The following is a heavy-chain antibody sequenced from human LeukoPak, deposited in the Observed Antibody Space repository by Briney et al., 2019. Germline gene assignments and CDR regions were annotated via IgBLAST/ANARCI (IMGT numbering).Heavy chain of an antibody. J-gene: IGHJ4*02. V-gene: IGHV3-21*01. D-gene: IGHD5-18*01. CDR1: GFTFSSYS. CDR3: ATKDRAMALYYFDY. CDR2: ISSSSSYI. Sequence: PGGSLRLSCAASGFTFSSYSMNWVRRAPGKGLEWVSSISSSSSYIYYADSVKGRFTISRDNAKNSLYLQMNSLRAEDTAVYYCATKDRAMALYYFDYWGQGTLVTVSS.